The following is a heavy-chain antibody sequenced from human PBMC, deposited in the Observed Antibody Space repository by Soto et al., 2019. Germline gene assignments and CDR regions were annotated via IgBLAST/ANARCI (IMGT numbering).Heavy chain of an antibody. CDR1: GYTFTGYY. CDR3: ARIQVVPSAIEGYYYSYGMDV. J-gene: IGHJ6*02. V-gene: IGHV1-2*04. CDR2: INPNSGGT. D-gene: IGHD2-2*01. Sequence: ASVKVSCKASGYTFTGYYMHWVRQAPGQGLEWMGWINPNSGGTNYAQKFQGWVTMTRDTSISTAYMELSRLRSDDTAVYYCARIQVVPSAIEGYYYSYGMDVWGQGTTVTVSS.